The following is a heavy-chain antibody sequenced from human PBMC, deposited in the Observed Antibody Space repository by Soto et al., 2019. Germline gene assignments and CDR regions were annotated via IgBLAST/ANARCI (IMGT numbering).Heavy chain of an antibody. CDR3: TRDYYERGPGYYRDFGMDV. CDR1: GFNFSAFW. Sequence: EVQLVESGGGFVQPGGSLRLSCAASGFNFSAFWMHWVRQAPGKGPVWISRVHFDGSSTAYADSVRGRFTISRDNAKNTLYLQMESLRVEDTAIYYCTRDYYERGPGYYRDFGMDVWGQGTTVTVS. J-gene: IGHJ6*02. V-gene: IGHV3-74*01. CDR2: VHFDGSST. D-gene: IGHD3-22*01.